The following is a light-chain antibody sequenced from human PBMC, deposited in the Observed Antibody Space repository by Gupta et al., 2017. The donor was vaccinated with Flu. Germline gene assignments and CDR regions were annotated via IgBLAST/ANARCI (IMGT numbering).Light chain of an antibody. J-gene: IGKJ1*01. CDR1: QDISKY. CDR2: GAS. CDR3: QQYDDLPRT. V-gene: IGKV1-33*01. Sequence: DIQMTQSPSSLSASVGDRVTITCQARQDISKYLNGYQQRRGKAPKLLIYGASNLQTGVPSRVSGSGSGTDFTFTISSLQPADIATYYCQQYDDLPRTFGQGTKVEIK.